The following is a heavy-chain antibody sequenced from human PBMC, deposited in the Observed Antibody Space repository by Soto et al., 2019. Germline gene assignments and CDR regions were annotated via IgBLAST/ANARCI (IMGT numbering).Heavy chain of an antibody. Sequence: GGSLRLSCAASGFTFSSYSMNWVRQAPGKGLEWVSYISSSSSTIYYADSVKGRFTISRNNAKNSLYLQMNSLRGEDTAVYYCARGPPYYYDSSGYPPAYWGQGTLVTVSS. CDR1: GFTFSSYS. CDR3: ARGPPYYYDSSGYPPAY. J-gene: IGHJ4*02. CDR2: ISSSSSTI. V-gene: IGHV3-48*01. D-gene: IGHD3-22*01.